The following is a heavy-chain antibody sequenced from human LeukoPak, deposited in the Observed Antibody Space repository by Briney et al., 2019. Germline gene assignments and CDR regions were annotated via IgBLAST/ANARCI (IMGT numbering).Heavy chain of an antibody. J-gene: IGHJ5*02. D-gene: IGHD1-7*01. CDR1: GGSISSYY. CDR3: ARPVTAGGELWFDP. Sequence: SETLALTCTVSGGSISSYYWSWIRQPPGKGLEWIGYIYYSGSTNYNPSLKSRVTISVDTSKDQFSLKLSSVTAADTAVYYCARPVTAGGELWFDPWGQGTLVTVSS. CDR2: IYYSGST. V-gene: IGHV4-59*01.